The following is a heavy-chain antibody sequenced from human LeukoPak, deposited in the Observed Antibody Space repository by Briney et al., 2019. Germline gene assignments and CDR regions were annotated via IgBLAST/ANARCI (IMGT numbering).Heavy chain of an antibody. CDR1: GYTFTSYD. V-gene: IGHV1-8*01. Sequence: ASVKVSCKASGYTFTSYDINWVRQATGQGLEWMGWMSPNSGNTGYAQKFQGRVTMTRNTSISTAYMELSSLRSEDTAVYYCARDPYSSGWYDYWGQGTLVTVSS. J-gene: IGHJ4*02. CDR3: ARDPYSSGWYDY. CDR2: MSPNSGNT. D-gene: IGHD6-19*01.